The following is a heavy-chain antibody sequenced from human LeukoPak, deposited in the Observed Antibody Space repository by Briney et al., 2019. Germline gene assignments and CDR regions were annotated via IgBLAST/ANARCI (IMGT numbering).Heavy chain of an antibody. CDR1: RYSFNAYY. CDR3: ARGFPFDY. CDR2: ISPYNGNT. V-gene: IGHV1-18*04. Sequence: ASVKVSCKASRYSFNAYYIHWVRQAPGQGLEWMGWISPYNGNTNYAQKLQGRVTMTTDTSTSTAYMELRSLRSDDTAVYYCARGFPFDYWGQGTLVTVSS. J-gene: IGHJ4*02.